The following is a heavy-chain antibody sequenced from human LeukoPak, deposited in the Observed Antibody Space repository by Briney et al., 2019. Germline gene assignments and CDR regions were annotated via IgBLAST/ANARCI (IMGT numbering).Heavy chain of an antibody. CDR3: ARDSFDSGSSPSDF. CDR1: GFTFSDYY. D-gene: IGHD3-9*01. CDR2: ISSSGSTI. J-gene: IGHJ4*02. Sequence: GGSLRLSCAASGFTFSDYYMSWIRQAPGKGLEWVSYISSSGSTIYYADSVKGRFTISRDNARNSLFLQMSSLRDDDTAVYYCARDSFDSGSSPSDFWGQGTLVTVS. V-gene: IGHV3-11*04.